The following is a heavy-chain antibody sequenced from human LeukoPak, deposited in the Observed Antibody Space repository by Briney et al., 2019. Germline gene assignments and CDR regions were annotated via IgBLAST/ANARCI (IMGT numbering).Heavy chain of an antibody. Sequence: GGSLGLSWAASGFTFSSYAMQGVRPAQGKGLEWVAVISYDGSNKYSADSVKRRFTISRDNSNNPLYLQMNSLRAEDTAVYYRARDTNDAFDIWGQGTMVPVSS. CDR2: ISYDGSNK. D-gene: IGHD2-2*01. CDR1: GFTFSSYA. J-gene: IGHJ3*02. CDR3: ARDTNDAFDI. V-gene: IGHV3-30*04.